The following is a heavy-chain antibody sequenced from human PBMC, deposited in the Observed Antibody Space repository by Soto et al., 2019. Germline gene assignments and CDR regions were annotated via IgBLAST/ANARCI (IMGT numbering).Heavy chain of an antibody. J-gene: IGHJ4*02. D-gene: IGHD2-21*02. CDR2: IYYSGST. CDR3: ARDVVTASYPIYYYYY. CDR1: GGSISSYY. V-gene: IGHV4-59*01. Sequence: PSETLSLTCTVSGGSISSYYWSWIRQPPGKGLEWIGYIYYSGSTNYNPSLKSRVTISVDTSKNQFSLKLSSVTAADTAVYYCARDVVTASYPIYYYYYCGQGTL.